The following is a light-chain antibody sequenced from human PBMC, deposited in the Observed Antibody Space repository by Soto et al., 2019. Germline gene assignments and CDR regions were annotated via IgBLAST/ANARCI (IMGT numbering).Light chain of an antibody. CDR1: QSVSSY. CDR3: QQYNDWPPT. Sequence: EIVLTHSPATLSLSPGERATLSCRASQSVSSYLAWYQQKPGQAPRLLIYGASTRATGMPARFSGSGSGTEFTLTISGLQSEDFAVYYCQQYNDWPPTVGQGPK. CDR2: GAS. V-gene: IGKV3-15*01. J-gene: IGKJ1*01.